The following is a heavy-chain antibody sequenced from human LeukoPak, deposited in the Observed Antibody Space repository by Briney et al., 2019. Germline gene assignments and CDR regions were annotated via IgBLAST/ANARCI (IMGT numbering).Heavy chain of an antibody. D-gene: IGHD6-19*01. CDR1: GYTFTSYY. CDR2: INPSGGST. J-gene: IGHJ5*02. V-gene: IGHV1-46*01. CDR3: ARWRRIAVFRSNWFDP. Sequence: ASVKVSCKASGYTFTSYYMHWVRQAPGQGLEWMGIINPSGGSTSYAQKFQGRVTITADKSTSTAYMELSSLRSEDTAVYYCARWRRIAVFRSNWFDPWGQGTLATVSS.